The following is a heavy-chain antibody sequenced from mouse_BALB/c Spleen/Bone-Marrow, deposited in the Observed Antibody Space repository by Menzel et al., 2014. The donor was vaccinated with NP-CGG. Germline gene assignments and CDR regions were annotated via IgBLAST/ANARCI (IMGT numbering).Heavy chain of an antibody. V-gene: IGHV5-6-5*01. Sequence: EVKLVESGGGLVKPGGSLKLSCAASGFTLSSYAMSWVRQTPEKRLEWVASFSSGGNIYYPDSVKGRFTISRDNVRNILYLQMSSLRSEDTAMYYRARGGLVRGYGMDYWGQGTSVTVSS. CDR2: FSSGGNI. J-gene: IGHJ4*01. CDR1: GFTLSSYA. CDR3: ARGGLVRGYGMDY. D-gene: IGHD2-14*01.